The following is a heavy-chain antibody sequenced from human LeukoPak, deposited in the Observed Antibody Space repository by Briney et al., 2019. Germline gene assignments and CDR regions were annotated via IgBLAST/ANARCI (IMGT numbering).Heavy chain of an antibody. J-gene: IGHJ4*02. CDR3: ARDRDYGDYGFDY. CDR2: INHSGST. CDR1: GGSFSGYY. V-gene: IGHV4-34*01. Sequence: PSETLSLTCAVYGGSFSGYYWSWIRQPPGKGLEWIGEINHSGSTNYNPSLKSRVTISVDTSKNQFSLKLSSVTAADTAVYYCARDRDYGDYGFDYWGQGTLVTVSS. D-gene: IGHD4-17*01.